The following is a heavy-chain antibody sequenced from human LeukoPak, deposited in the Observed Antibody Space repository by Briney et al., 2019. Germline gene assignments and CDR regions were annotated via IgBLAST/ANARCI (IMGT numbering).Heavy chain of an antibody. CDR1: GFTFSSYG. CDR2: ISYDGSNK. D-gene: IGHD3-10*01. CDR3: ARDLSDSGSY. V-gene: IGHV3-33*05. J-gene: IGHJ4*02. Sequence: GGSLRLSCAASGFTFSSYGMHWVRQAPGKGLEWVAVISYDGSNKYYADSVKGRFTISRDNSKNTLYLQMNSLRAEDTAVYYCARDLSDSGSYWGQGTLVTVSS.